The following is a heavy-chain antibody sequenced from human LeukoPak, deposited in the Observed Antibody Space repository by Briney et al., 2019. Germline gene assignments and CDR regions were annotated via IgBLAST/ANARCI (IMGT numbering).Heavy chain of an antibody. D-gene: IGHD3-22*01. CDR1: GGSISSGTYY. CDR3: ARDKYIYDNSGSILDL. J-gene: IGHJ5*02. CDR2: IYTSGST. V-gene: IGHV4-61*02. Sequence: PSQTLSLTCTVSGGSISSGTYYWNWIRHPAGKALEWIGRIYTSGSTNYNPSLTSRVTISVDTSKNQFSLKLSSVTAADTAVYYCARDKYIYDNSGSILDLWGQGTLVTVSS.